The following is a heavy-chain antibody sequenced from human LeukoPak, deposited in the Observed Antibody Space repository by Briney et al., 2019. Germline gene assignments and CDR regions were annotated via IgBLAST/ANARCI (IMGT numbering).Heavy chain of an antibody. CDR2: IYHSGST. D-gene: IGHD1-26*01. CDR3: ARSGGSGTYYDGSFDY. V-gene: IGHV4-38-2*01. Sequence: SETLSLTCAVSGYSISSNYYWSWIRQPPGKGLEWIGSIYHSGSTAYNPSLKSRVTMSVDTSKNQFSLKLYSVTAADTAVYYCARSGGSGTYYDGSFDYWGQGTLVTVSS. CDR1: GYSISSNYY. J-gene: IGHJ4*02.